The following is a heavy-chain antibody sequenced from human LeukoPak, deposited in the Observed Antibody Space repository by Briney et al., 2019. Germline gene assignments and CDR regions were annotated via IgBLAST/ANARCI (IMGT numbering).Heavy chain of an antibody. CDR1: GYTFTSYA. Sequence: ASVKASCKASGYTFTSYAMHWVRQAPGQRLEWMGWINAGNGNTKYSQKFQGRVTITRDTSASTAYMELSSLRSEDTAVYYCARESHDVGAYYFDYWGQGTLVTVSS. D-gene: IGHD1-26*01. J-gene: IGHJ4*02. CDR2: INAGNGNT. V-gene: IGHV1-3*01. CDR3: ARESHDVGAYYFDY.